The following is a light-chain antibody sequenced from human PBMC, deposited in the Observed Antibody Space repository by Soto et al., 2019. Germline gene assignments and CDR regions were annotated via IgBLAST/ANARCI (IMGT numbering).Light chain of an antibody. Sequence: DIQMTQSPSSLSVSVGDRVTITCRASQDIGSSLGWFQQKPGKAPKSLIYAASTLQVGVPSRFSSSGSGTEFMLTISSLQPEDFATDFCQQYNSYPRTFGQGTKVEIK. J-gene: IGKJ1*01. CDR3: QQYNSYPRT. CDR2: AAS. V-gene: IGKV1-16*01. CDR1: QDIGSS.